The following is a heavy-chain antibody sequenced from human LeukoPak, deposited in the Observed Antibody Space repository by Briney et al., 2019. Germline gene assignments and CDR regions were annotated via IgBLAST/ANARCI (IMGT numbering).Heavy chain of an antibody. D-gene: IGHD3-22*01. CDR1: GFTFDSYS. Sequence: GGSLRLSCAASGFTFDSYSMNWVRQAPGKGLEWVSSISSSGSYIYYADSVKGRFTISRDNAKNSLYLQMNSLRAEDTAVYYCARETSSSRGISQYYYDSSGYTFRDYWGQGTLVTVSS. V-gene: IGHV3-21*01. J-gene: IGHJ4*02. CDR3: ARETSSSRGISQYYYDSSGYTFRDY. CDR2: ISSSGSYI.